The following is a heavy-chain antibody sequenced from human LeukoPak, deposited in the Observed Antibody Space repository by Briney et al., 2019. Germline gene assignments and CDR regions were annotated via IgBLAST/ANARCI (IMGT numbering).Heavy chain of an antibody. CDR2: VLTSGTT. D-gene: IGHD3-10*01. Sequence: ASQTLSLTCTVSGGSINSGSYYWSWIRQPAGKGLQWIGRVLTSGTTNYNPSLKSRVSISVDTSKNQFSLKLSSVTAADTAVYYCAKSLYGSGSYYNWFDPWGQGTLVTVSS. CDR3: AKSLYGSGSYYNWFDP. V-gene: IGHV4-61*02. CDR1: GGSINSGSYY. J-gene: IGHJ5*02.